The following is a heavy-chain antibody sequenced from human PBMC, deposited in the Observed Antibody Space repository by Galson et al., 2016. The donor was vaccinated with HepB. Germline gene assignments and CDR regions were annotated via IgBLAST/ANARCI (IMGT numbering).Heavy chain of an antibody. V-gene: IGHV3-7*03. CDR2: IKPDGSEK. J-gene: IGHJ6*02. CDR3: ALYYYDSSGYYSGMDV. Sequence: SLRLSCATSGFTFSSVWMSWVRQAPGKGLEWVANIKPDGSEKYYVDSLKGRFTISRDNAKNSLYLQMNSLRAEDTAVYYCALYYYDSSGYYSGMDVWGQGTTVTVSS. D-gene: IGHD3-22*01. CDR1: GFTFSSVW.